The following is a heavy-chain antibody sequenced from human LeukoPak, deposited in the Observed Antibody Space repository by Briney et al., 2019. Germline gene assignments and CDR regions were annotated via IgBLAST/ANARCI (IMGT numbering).Heavy chain of an antibody. V-gene: IGHV3-30*19. Sequence: GGSLRLSCAASGFTFSTYGMHWVRQAPGKGLEWVAFIDYGGSYKYYADSAKGRFTISRDDSRNTLYLQMNSLRVEDTAVYYCARTILPALDYWGQGTLVTVSS. D-gene: IGHD2-2*01. J-gene: IGHJ4*02. CDR2: IDYGGSYK. CDR3: ARTILPALDY. CDR1: GFTFSTYG.